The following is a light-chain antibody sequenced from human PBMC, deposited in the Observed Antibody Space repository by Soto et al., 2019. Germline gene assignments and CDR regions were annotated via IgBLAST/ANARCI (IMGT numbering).Light chain of an antibody. CDR3: LQDYNYPWT. CDR2: AAS. J-gene: IGKJ1*01. Sequence: AIPMTQSPSSLSASVGDRVTITCRASQGIRNDLGWYQQKPGKAPKLLIYAASSLQGGVPSRFSGTGSGTDFTLTISSLQPEDFATYYCLQDYNYPWTFGQGTKVEIK. V-gene: IGKV1-6*01. CDR1: QGIRND.